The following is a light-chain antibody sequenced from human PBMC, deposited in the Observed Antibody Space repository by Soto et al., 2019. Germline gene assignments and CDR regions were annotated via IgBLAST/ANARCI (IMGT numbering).Light chain of an antibody. CDR2: ANI. CDR1: SSNIGAGYD. Sequence: QSVLTQPPSVSGAPGQRVTISCTGSSSNIGAGYDVHWYQQLPGTAPKLLIYANINRPSGVPDRFSGSKSGTSASLAITGLQAEDEADYYCQAFDSSLSGSVFGGGTQLTVL. J-gene: IGLJ7*01. CDR3: QAFDSSLSGSV. V-gene: IGLV1-40*01.